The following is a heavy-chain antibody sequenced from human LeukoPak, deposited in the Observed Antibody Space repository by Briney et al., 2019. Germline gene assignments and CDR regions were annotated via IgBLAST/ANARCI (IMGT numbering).Heavy chain of an antibody. CDR1: GFTFSSYG. J-gene: IGHJ4*02. CDR3: ARDLYHDRSPPGY. V-gene: IGHV3-30*03. D-gene: IGHD3-22*01. Sequence: GGSLRLSCAASGFTFSSYGMHWVRQAPGKGLEWVAVISYDGSNKYYADSVKGRFTISRDNSRNTLYLQMNSLRAEDTAVHYCARDLYHDRSPPGYWGQGTLVTVSS. CDR2: ISYDGSNK.